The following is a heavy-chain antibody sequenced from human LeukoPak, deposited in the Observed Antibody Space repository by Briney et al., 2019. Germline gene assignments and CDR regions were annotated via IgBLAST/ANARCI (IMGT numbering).Heavy chain of an antibody. CDR1: GYTFTSYG. CDR3: ARSPTTVTTQYFDY. Sequence: VASVTVSCKASGYTFTSYGISWVRQAPGQGLEWMGWISAYNGNTNYAQKLQGRVTMTTDTSTSTAYMELRSLRSDDTAVYYCARSPTTVTTQYFDYWGQGTLVTVSS. V-gene: IGHV1-18*01. J-gene: IGHJ4*02. D-gene: IGHD4-11*01. CDR2: ISAYNGNT.